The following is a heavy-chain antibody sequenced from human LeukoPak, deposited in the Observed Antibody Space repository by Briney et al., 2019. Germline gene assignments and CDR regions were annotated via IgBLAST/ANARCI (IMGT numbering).Heavy chain of an antibody. CDR3: ARDPYYYDSSGYYYVPPRPLFDY. J-gene: IGHJ4*02. CDR2: IKQDGSEK. D-gene: IGHD3-22*01. V-gene: IGHV3-7*01. CDR1: GFTFSSYG. Sequence: GGSLRLSCAASGFTFSSYGMHWVRQAPGKGLEWVANIKQDGSEKYYVDSVKGRFAISRDNAKNSLYLQMNSLRAEDTAVYYCARDPYYYDSSGYYYVPPRPLFDYWGQGTLVTVSS.